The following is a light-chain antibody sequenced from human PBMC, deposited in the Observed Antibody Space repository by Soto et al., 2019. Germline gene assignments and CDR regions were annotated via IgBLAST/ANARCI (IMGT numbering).Light chain of an antibody. CDR2: DVS. Sequence: QSALTQPASVSGSPGQSITISCTGTSSDVGGYNYVSWYQQHPGKAPKLMIFDVSDRPSGVSNRFSGSKSGNTASLAISGXXAEDEADYYCSSYTTSSTVVFGGGTKLTVL. V-gene: IGLV2-14*03. CDR1: SSDVGGYNY. CDR3: SSYTTSSTVV. J-gene: IGLJ2*01.